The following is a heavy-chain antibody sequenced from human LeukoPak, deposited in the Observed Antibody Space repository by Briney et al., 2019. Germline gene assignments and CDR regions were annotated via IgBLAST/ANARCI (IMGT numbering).Heavy chain of an antibody. J-gene: IGHJ6*02. D-gene: IGHD5-18*01. CDR3: AKYSSMTNYYYGMDV. V-gene: IGHV3-30*18. CDR2: ISYDGSNK. Sequence: GGSLRLSCAASGFTFSSYGMHWVRQAPGKGLEWVAVISYDGSNKYYADSVKGRFTISRDNSKNTLYLQMNSLRAEDTAVYYCAKYSSMTNYYYGMDVWGQGTTVAVSS. CDR1: GFTFSSYG.